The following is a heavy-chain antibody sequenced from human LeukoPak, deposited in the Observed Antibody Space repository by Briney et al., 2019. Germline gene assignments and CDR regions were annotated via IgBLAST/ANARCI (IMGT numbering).Heavy chain of an antibody. CDR2: ISWNSGSI. J-gene: IGHJ4*02. CDR3: AKDTGYSSGWYLFDY. V-gene: IGHV3-9*01. CDR1: GFTFDDYA. D-gene: IGHD6-19*01. Sequence: GRSLRLSCAASGFTFDDYAMHWVRQAPGKGLEWVSGISWNSGSIGYADSVKGRFTISRVNAKNSLYLQMNSLRAEDTALYYCAKDTGYSSGWYLFDYRGQGTLVTVSS.